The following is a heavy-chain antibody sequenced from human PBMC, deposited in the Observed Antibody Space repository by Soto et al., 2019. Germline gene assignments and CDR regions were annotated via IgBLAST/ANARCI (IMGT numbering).Heavy chain of an antibody. D-gene: IGHD3-22*01. J-gene: IGHJ3*02. CDR1: GFTFSSYA. V-gene: IGHV3-23*01. CDR3: AKVRTMIVVALDAFDI. Sequence: GGSLRLSCAASGFTFSSYAMSWVRQAPGKGLEWVSAISGSGGSTYYADSVKGRFTISRDNSKNTLYLQMNSLRAEDTAVYYCAKVRTMIVVALDAFDIWGQGTMVTVS. CDR2: ISGSGGST.